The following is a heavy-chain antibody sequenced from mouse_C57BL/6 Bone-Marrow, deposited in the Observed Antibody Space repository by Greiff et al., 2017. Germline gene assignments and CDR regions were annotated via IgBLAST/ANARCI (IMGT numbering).Heavy chain of an antibody. D-gene: IGHD1-1*01. J-gene: IGHJ1*03. CDR1: GFNFKNTS. Sequence: VQLQQSVAELVRPGASVKLSCTASGFNFKNTSMHWVKQRPEQGLEWIGRIGPANGNTNYPANFQGKDTITTDTTSNTAYLQLSSLTSEDTAIYYCARRGFYYYGSEVWGTGTTVTVSS. V-gene: IGHV14-3*01. CDR3: ARRGFYYYGSEV. CDR2: IGPANGNT.